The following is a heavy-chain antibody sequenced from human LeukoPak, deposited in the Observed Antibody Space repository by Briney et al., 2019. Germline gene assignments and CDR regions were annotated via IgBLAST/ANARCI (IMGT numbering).Heavy chain of an antibody. CDR2: IYYSGST. D-gene: IGHD1-7*01. CDR3: ARDLSGTTGGFGFDY. V-gene: IGHV4-39*02. J-gene: IGHJ4*02. Sequence: NPSETLSLTCTVSGGSISSSSYYWGWIRQPPGKGLEWIGSIYYSGSTHYNPSLKSRVTISVDTSKNQFPLKLRSVTAADTAVYYCARDLSGTTGGFGFDYWGQGTLVTVSS. CDR1: GGSISSSSYY.